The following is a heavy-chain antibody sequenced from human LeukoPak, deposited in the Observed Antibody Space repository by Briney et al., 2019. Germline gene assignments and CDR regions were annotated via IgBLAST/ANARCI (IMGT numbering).Heavy chain of an antibody. D-gene: IGHD3-9*01. J-gene: IGHJ4*02. Sequence: ASVKVSCKASGYTFTGYYMHWVRQAPGQGLEWMGWINANSGGTNYAQKFQGRVTMTRDTSISTAYMELSRPRSDDTAVYYCARSSRYDIWTGYPYWGQGTLVTASP. CDR2: INANSGGT. V-gene: IGHV1-2*02. CDR3: ARSSRYDIWTGYPY. CDR1: GYTFTGYY.